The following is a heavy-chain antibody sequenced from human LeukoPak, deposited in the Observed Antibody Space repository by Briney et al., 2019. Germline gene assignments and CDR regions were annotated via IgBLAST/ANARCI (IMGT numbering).Heavy chain of an antibody. V-gene: IGHV4-59*02. D-gene: IGHD4-17*01. CDR3: ARDRGDYSWFDP. Sequence: SETLSLTCTVSGGSVSSYYWSWIRQPPGKGLEWIAYIYYSGSTNYNPSLKSRVTISVDTSKNQFSLKLSSVIAADTAVYYCARDRGDYSWFDPWGQGTLVTVSS. CDR1: GGSVSSYY. CDR2: IYYSGST. J-gene: IGHJ5*02.